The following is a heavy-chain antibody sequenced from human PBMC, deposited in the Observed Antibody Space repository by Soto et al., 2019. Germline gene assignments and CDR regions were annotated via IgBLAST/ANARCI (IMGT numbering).Heavy chain of an antibody. Sequence: QVQLQESGPGLVKPSQTLSLTCTVSGGSISGDDYYWNWIRQHPGKGLKWIGYIYYSGGTYYNPSLKSRVTISIDTSKNQFSLNLSSVTAADTAVYYCARMGGKYFHSGGLTAFDYWGQGTLVTASS. CDR3: ARMGGKYFHSGGLTAFDY. CDR1: GGSISGDDYY. V-gene: IGHV4-31*03. J-gene: IGHJ4*02. CDR2: IYYSGGT. D-gene: IGHD2-15*01.